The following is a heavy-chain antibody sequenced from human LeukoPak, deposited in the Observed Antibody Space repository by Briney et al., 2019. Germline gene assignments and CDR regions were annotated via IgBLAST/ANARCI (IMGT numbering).Heavy chain of an antibody. CDR1: GFTFSSYG. V-gene: IGHV3-23*01. CDR2: ISGSGGST. CDR3: AKEMAAAGPFDY. D-gene: IGHD6-13*01. Sequence: ETGGSLRLSCAASGFTFSSYGMSWVRQAPGKGLEWVSAISGSGGSTYYADSVKGRFTISRDNSKNTLYLQMNSLRAEDTAVYYCAKEMAAAGPFDYWGQGTLVTVSS. J-gene: IGHJ4*02.